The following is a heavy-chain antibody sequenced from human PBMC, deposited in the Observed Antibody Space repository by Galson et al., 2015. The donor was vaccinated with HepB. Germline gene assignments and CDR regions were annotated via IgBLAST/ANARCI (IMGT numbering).Heavy chain of an antibody. CDR3: TTVSYYYGSGSYYDYMDV. V-gene: IGHV3-15*07. CDR1: GFTFSNAW. D-gene: IGHD3-10*01. J-gene: IGHJ6*03. Sequence: SLRLSCAASGFTFSNAWMNWVRQAPGKGLEWVGRIKSKTDGGTTDHAAPVKGRFTISRDDSKNTLYLQMNSLKTEDTAVYYCTTVSYYYGSGSYYDYMDVWGKGTTVTVSS. CDR2: IKSKTDGGTT.